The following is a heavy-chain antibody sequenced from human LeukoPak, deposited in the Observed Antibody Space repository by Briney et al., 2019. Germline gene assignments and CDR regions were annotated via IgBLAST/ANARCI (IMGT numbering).Heavy chain of an antibody. D-gene: IGHD4-17*01. V-gene: IGHV1-2*02. CDR2: INPNSGGT. CDR1: GYTFTGYY. CDR3: ARYGDPRNFDY. J-gene: IGHJ4*02. Sequence: ASVKVSCKASGYTFTGYYMHWVRQAPGQGLEWMGWINPNSGGTNYAQKFQGRVTMTTDTSTSTAYMELRSLRSDDTAVYYCARYGDPRNFDYWGQGTLVTVSS.